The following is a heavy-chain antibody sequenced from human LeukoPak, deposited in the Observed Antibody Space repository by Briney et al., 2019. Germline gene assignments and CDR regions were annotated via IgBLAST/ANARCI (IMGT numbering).Heavy chain of an antibody. V-gene: IGHV3-30*04. J-gene: IGHJ6*03. Sequence: PGGSLRLSCAASGFTFSSYAMHWVRQAPGKGLEWVAVISYDGSNKYYADSVKGRFTISRDNAKNSLYLQMNSLRAEDTAVYYCARDSTSAYYYYMDVWGKGTTVTISS. D-gene: IGHD2-2*01. CDR3: ARDSTSAYYYYMDV. CDR1: GFTFSSYA. CDR2: ISYDGSNK.